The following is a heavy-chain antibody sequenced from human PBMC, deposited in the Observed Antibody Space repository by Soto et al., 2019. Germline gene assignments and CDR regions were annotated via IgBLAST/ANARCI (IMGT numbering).Heavy chain of an antibody. CDR1: VYTFTSYA. CDR2: IIAYNGNT. V-gene: IGHV1-18*01. D-gene: IGHD3-22*01. Sequence: XSVKVSCKASVYTFTSYAISWVRQAPGQGLEWMGWIIAYNGNTNYAQKFQGRVTITTDTSTSTSYMGLSSLRSEYTAVYYCAGEGYYDSSGSYNLLDDWGQGTTVTVSS. J-gene: IGHJ4*02. CDR3: AGEGYYDSSGSYNLLDD.